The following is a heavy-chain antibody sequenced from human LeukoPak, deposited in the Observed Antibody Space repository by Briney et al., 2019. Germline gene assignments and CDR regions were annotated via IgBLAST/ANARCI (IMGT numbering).Heavy chain of an antibody. J-gene: IGHJ4*02. Sequence: HSETLSLTCTVSGDSISSSSYYWGWIRQPPGKGLEWIASIYYSGSMYYNPSLKSRVTISVDTSKKHFSLKLSSVTAADTAVYYCARQTYVWGSYRQRYLDYWGQGTLVTVSS. CDR2: IYYSGSM. CDR3: ARQTYVWGSYRQRYLDY. D-gene: IGHD3-16*02. V-gene: IGHV4-39*01. CDR1: GDSISSSSYY.